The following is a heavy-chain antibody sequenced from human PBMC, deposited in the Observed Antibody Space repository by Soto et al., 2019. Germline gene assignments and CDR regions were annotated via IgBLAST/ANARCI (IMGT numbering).Heavy chain of an antibody. J-gene: IGHJ5*02. CDR3: ARMGQQLVTLENNWFDP. CDR2: IIPIFGTA. CDR1: GGTFSSYA. D-gene: IGHD6-13*01. Sequence: SVKVSCKASGGTFSSYAISWVRQAPGQGLEWMGGIIPIFGTANYAQKFQGRVTITADESTSTAYMELSSLRSEDTAVYYCARMGQQLVTLENNWFDPWGQGTLVTVSS. V-gene: IGHV1-69*13.